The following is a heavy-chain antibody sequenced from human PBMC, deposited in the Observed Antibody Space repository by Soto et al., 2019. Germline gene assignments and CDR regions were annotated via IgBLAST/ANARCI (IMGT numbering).Heavy chain of an antibody. J-gene: IGHJ4*02. CDR2: ISGGGSTA. D-gene: IGHD3-22*01. V-gene: IGHV3-23*01. CDR3: AKDSNKYSSSLRGRYFDY. CDR1: GFTFTSYV. Sequence: EVQLLESGGGLVQRGGSQRLSCAASGFTFTSYVMSWVSQAPGKGLEWVAGISGGGSTAFYADSVKGRFTISRDNAKNTLVLQMDSLRAEDTAIYYCAKDSNKYSSSLRGRYFDYWGQGTLVTVSS.